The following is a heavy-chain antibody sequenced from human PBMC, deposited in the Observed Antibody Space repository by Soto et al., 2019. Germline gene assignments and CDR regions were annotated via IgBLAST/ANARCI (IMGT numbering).Heavy chain of an antibody. CDR2: IIPMLGMS. V-gene: IGHV1-69*02. CDR1: GDTFSTYT. Sequence: RASVKVSCKASGDTFSTYTINWVRQAPGQRLEWMGRIIPMLGMSNYALKFQGRVTSTADRSTTTVYLHLSSLRSDDTAVYYCARSYGSGSRGFDFWGQGTLVTVSS. J-gene: IGHJ4*02. CDR3: ARSYGSGSRGFDF. D-gene: IGHD3-10*01.